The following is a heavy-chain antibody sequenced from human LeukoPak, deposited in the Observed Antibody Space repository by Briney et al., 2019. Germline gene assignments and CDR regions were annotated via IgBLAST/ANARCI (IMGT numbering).Heavy chain of an antibody. CDR2: ISGSGGNT. CDR3: AKDMDIVVVAWFDP. Sequence: GGSLRLSCAASGFTFSSYAMSWVRQAPGKGLEWVSAISGSGGNTYYADSVKGRFTISRDNSKNTLYLQMNSLRAEDTAVYYCAKDMDIVVVAWFDPWGQGTLVTVSS. CDR1: GFTFSSYA. V-gene: IGHV3-23*01. J-gene: IGHJ5*02. D-gene: IGHD2-15*01.